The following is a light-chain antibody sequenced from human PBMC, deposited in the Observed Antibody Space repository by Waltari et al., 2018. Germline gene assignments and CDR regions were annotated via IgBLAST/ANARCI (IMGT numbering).Light chain of an antibody. CDR1: QSISTW. CDR3: QHYNSYPWT. J-gene: IGKJ1*01. CDR2: KAS. V-gene: IGKV1-5*03. Sequence: DIQMTQSPAALSASVGDRVTITCRASQSISTWLAWYQQKPGKAPKLLIYKASIVQSGVPSRFSGSGSETEFTLTITSLHPDDFATYYCQHYNSYPWTFGQGTKVEIK.